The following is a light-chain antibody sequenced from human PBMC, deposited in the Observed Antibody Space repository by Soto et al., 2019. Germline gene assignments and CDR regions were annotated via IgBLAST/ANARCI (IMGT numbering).Light chain of an antibody. CDR1: QSVSSN. J-gene: IGKJ1*01. CDR2: GAS. Sequence: EIVMTQSPATLSVSPGERATLSCRASQSVSSNLAWYQQKPGQAPRLLIYGASTRATGIPARFSGSGSGTEFTLTISSLQSEDFAVYYCQQYGSSPRFGQGTKVEIK. V-gene: IGKV3-15*01. CDR3: QQYGSSPR.